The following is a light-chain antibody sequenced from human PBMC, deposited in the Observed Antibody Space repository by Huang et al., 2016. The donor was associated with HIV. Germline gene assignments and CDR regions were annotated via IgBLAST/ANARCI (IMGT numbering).Light chain of an antibody. J-gene: IGKJ4*01. CDR2: DTS. V-gene: IGKV3-11*01. Sequence: ETVLTQSPATLSLSPGERATLSCRASQNIGNYLAWYQQKPGQTPRLLIYDTSNRATGVPARFSGRGSGTDFTLDISRLESEDFAVYYCQQRSNWPPTFGGGTKV. CDR3: QQRSNWPPT. CDR1: QNIGNY.